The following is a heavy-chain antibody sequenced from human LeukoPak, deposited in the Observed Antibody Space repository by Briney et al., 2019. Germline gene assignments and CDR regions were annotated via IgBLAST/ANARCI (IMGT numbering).Heavy chain of an antibody. Sequence: KPSETLSLTCTVSGGSINNYYWSWIRQPPGKGLEWIGYIYYSGNTNYNPSLKSPVTISLDTSKNQLSLKLTSVTAADTAVYYCARCARFCGGDCYPDGFDIWDQGTMVSVSS. J-gene: IGHJ3*02. CDR2: IYYSGNT. V-gene: IGHV4-59*01. CDR3: ARCARFCGGDCYPDGFDI. D-gene: IGHD2-21*02. CDR1: GGSINNYY.